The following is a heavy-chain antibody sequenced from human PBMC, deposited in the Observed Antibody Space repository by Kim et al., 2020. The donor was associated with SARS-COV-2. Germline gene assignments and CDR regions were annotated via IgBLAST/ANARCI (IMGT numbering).Heavy chain of an antibody. Sequence: GGSLRLSCAVSGFTFSSYSMNWVRQAPGKGLEWVSSISSSGSHIYHADSVKGRFTISRDNAKNSLYLQMNSLRGEDTAVYYCAREDWNNRGAFDHWGQGTLVTVSS. CDR2: ISSSGSHI. CDR3: AREDWNNRGAFDH. CDR1: GFTFSSYS. J-gene: IGHJ4*02. V-gene: IGHV3-21*01. D-gene: IGHD1-1*01.